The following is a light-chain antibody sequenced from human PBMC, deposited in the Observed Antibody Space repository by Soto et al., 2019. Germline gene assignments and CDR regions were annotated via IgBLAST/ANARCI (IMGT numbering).Light chain of an antibody. CDR2: DAS. J-gene: IGKJ4*01. Sequence: IVLTQSPSTLSLSPGQRATLACRATQRVSSYLALYQQKPGQAPRPLIFDASTRATGIPARFSGSGSGTDFTLTISSLEPEDFAVYDCQQRSNWPRGTFGGGTKVDIK. V-gene: IGKV3-11*01. CDR3: QQRSNWPRGT. CDR1: QRVSSY.